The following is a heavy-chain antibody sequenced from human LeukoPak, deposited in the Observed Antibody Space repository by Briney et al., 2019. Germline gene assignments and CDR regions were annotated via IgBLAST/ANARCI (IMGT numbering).Heavy chain of an antibody. D-gene: IGHD3-10*01. J-gene: IGHJ4*02. CDR3: AKIITMVRGEHVDY. CDR2: IKQDGSEE. Sequence: GGSLRLSCAASGFTFSNYWMSWVRQAPGKGLEWVANIKQDGSEEYYVDSVKGRFTISRDNAKNSLYLQMNSLRAEDTAVYYCAKIITMVRGEHVDYWGQGTLVTVSS. V-gene: IGHV3-7*01. CDR1: GFTFSNYW.